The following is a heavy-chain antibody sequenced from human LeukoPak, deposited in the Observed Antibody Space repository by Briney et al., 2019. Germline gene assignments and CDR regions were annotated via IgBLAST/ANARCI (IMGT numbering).Heavy chain of an antibody. CDR3: AMTVTTGIFDY. J-gene: IGHJ4*02. V-gene: IGHV3-23*01. CDR2: ISGGGVST. CDR1: GFTFSSYG. D-gene: IGHD4-17*01. Sequence: GGSLRLSCAASGFTFSSYGMSWVRQAPGKGLEWVSGISGGGVSTYYADSVKGRFTISRDNSKNTLYLQMNSLRAEDTAVYYCAMTVTTGIFDYWGQGTLVTVSS.